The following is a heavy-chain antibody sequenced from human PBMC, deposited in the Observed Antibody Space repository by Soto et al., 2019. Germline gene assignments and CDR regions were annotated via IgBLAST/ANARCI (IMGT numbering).Heavy chain of an antibody. CDR2: ISGSGGST. V-gene: IGHV3-23*01. J-gene: IGHJ3*02. CDR1: GFTFSSYA. CDR3: AKDPKWLQYAFDI. D-gene: IGHD5-12*01. Sequence: GGSLRLSCAASGFTFSSYAMSWVRQAPGKGLEWVSAISGSGGSTYYADSVKGRFTISRDNSKNTLYLQMNSLRAEDTAVYYYAKDPKWLQYAFDIWGQGTMVTVSS.